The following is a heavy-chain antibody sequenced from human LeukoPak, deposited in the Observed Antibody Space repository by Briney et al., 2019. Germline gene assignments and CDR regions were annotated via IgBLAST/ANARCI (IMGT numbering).Heavy chain of an antibody. CDR2: INHSGST. CDR1: GGSFSGYY. Sequence: SETLSLTCAVYGGSFSGYYWSWIRRPPGKGLEWIGEINHSGSTAYNPSLESRVTMSVDTSKNHISLKMTSVTAADTATYYCARWGYFDSSGYFVVDYWGQGALVTVSS. CDR3: ARWGYFDSSGYFVVDY. J-gene: IGHJ4*02. V-gene: IGHV4-34*01. D-gene: IGHD3-22*01.